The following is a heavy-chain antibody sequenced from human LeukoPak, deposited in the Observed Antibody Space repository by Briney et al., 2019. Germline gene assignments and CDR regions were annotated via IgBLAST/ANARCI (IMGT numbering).Heavy chain of an antibody. D-gene: IGHD6-19*01. CDR3: ARVSVAVAGGDY. V-gene: IGHV3-30*04. CDR2: ISYDGSNK. CDR1: GFTFSSYA. Sequence: GGSLRLSCAASGFTFSSYAMHWVRQAPGKGLEWVAVISYDGSNKYYADSVKGRFTISRDNSKNTLYLQMNSLRAEDTAVYYCARVSVAVAGGDYWGQGTLVTVSS. J-gene: IGHJ4*02.